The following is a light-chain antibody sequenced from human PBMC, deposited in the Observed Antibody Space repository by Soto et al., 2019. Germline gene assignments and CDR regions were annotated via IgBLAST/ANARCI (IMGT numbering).Light chain of an antibody. CDR2: DND. CDR1: SSNVGHND. CDR3: GTWDTHLSDGYV. V-gene: IGLV1-51*01. Sequence: QSVLTQPPSVSAAPGQRVTLSCSGSSSNVGHNDVSWYQQLPGTAPKLLIYDNDKGPSGIPDRFSGSKSGTSATLAITGLQTGDEAHYYCGTWDTHLSDGYVFGSGTKV. J-gene: IGLJ1*01.